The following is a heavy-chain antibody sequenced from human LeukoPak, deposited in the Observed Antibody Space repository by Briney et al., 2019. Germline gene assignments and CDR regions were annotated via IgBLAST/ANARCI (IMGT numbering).Heavy chain of an antibody. Sequence: SETLSLTCTVSGGSISDAAYYWSWIRQHPGEGLKWIGYIYYSGSTSYNPSLKSRVTISVDTSKNQFSLKLSSVTAADTAVYYCARGPAAIDAFDIWGQGTMVTVSS. J-gene: IGHJ3*02. CDR3: ARGPAAIDAFDI. CDR1: GGSISDAAYY. D-gene: IGHD2-2*02. CDR2: IYYSGST. V-gene: IGHV4-31*03.